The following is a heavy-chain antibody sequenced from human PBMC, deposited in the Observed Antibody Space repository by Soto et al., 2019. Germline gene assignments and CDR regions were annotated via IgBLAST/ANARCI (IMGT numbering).Heavy chain of an antibody. CDR3: ARDALPSYSSSWYAFDI. CDR1: GYTFTGYY. V-gene: IGHV1-2*04. J-gene: IGHJ3*02. D-gene: IGHD6-13*01. CDR2: INPNSGGT. Sequence: ASVKVSCKASGYTFTGYYMHWVRQAPGQGLEWMGWINPNSGGTNYAQKFQGWVTMTRDTSISTAYMELSRMRSDDTAVDYCARDALPSYSSSWYAFDIWGQGTMVTVSS.